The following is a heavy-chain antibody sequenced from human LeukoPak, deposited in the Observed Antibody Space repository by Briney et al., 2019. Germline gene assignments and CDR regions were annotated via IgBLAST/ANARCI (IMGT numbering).Heavy chain of an antibody. V-gene: IGHV3-30-3*01. CDR1: GFTFSSYA. J-gene: IGHJ3*02. CDR3: AREGSSGWDDAFDI. CDR2: ISYDGSNK. D-gene: IGHD6-19*01. Sequence: PGGSLRLSCAASGFTFSSYAMHWVRQAPGKGLEWVAVISYDGSNKYYADSVKGRFTISRDNSKNTLYLQMNSLRAEDTAVYYCAREGSSGWDDAFDIWGQGTMVTVPS.